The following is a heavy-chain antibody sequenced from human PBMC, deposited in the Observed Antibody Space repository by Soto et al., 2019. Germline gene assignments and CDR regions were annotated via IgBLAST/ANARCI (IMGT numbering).Heavy chain of an antibody. CDR3: TRGKLSGWEIQTSYIDY. V-gene: IGHV3-49*04. CDR1: GFPFAENA. J-gene: IGHJ4*02. Sequence: EVQLVESGGGLVQPGRSLRLSCAASGFPFAENALSWVRQAPGKGLEWVGSLRKKGYGGTTEYAASVRGRFTISRDDSKSIAYLQMNTQKTEYTAIYYCTRGKLSGWEIQTSYIDYWGQGTLVTVSS. D-gene: IGHD1-26*01. CDR2: LRKKGYGGTT.